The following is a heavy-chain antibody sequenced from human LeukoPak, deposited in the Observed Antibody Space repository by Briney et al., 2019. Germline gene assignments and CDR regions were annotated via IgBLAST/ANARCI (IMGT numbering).Heavy chain of an antibody. D-gene: IGHD3-22*01. CDR3: ARAWTYYYDSSGFDL. V-gene: IGHV3-21*01. J-gene: IGHJ4*02. Sequence: PGGSLRLSCAPSGFTLIGYSMNWVRQAPGKGREWVSSISSSSSYIYYADSVKGRFTISRDNAKNSLYLQMNSLRAEDTAVYYCARAWTYYYDSSGFDLWGQGTLVTVSS. CDR1: GFTLIGYS. CDR2: ISSSSSYI.